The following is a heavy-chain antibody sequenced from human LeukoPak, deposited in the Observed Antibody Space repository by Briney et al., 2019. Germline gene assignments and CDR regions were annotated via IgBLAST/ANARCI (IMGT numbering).Heavy chain of an antibody. V-gene: IGHV4-38-2*01. CDR2: MYHSGTT. CDR1: IYSISSGYY. J-gene: IGHJ4*02. D-gene: IGHD1-26*01. Sequence: SESLCLTRAVSIYSISSGYYWGWIRQPPGKGLEWIGRMYHSGTTYYNPSLRSRVTISVDTSKNILLLKQTSVHAADTAVYSVARNYPLELSDYGGQGILVTVS. CDR3: ARNYPLELSDY.